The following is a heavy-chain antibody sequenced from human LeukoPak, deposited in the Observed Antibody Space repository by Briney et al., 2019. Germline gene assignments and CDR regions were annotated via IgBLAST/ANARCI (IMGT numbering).Heavy chain of an antibody. V-gene: IGHV4-59*01. CDR3: ARDRHSSSWSRFDY. CDR1: GGSISSYY. J-gene: IGHJ4*02. Sequence: SETLSLTCTVSGGSISSYYWSWIRQPPGKGLEWIGYIYYSGSTNYNPSLKSRVTISVDMSKNQFSLKLSSVTAADTAVYYCARDRHSSSWSRFDYWGQGTLVTVSS. CDR2: IYYSGST. D-gene: IGHD6-13*01.